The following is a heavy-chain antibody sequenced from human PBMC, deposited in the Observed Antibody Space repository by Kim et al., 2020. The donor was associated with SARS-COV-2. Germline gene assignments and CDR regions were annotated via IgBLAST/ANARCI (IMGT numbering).Heavy chain of an antibody. J-gene: IGHJ4*01. CDR1: GFTFSSYA. D-gene: IGHD3-10*01. Sequence: GGSLRLSCAASGFTFSSYAMHWVRQAPGKGLEWVAVISYDGSNKYYADSVKGRFTISRDNSKNTLYLQMNSLRAEDTAVYYCARDLSYYGSGSYYLDYWG. V-gene: IGHV3-30*04. CDR2: ISYDGSNK. CDR3: ARDLSYYGSGSYYLDY.